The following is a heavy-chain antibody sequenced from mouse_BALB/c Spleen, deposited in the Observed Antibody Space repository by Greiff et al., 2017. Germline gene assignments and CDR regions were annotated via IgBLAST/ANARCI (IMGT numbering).Heavy chain of an antibody. CDR1: GYSITSYYA. CDR3: GREYAMDY. J-gene: IGHJ4*01. Sequence: EVQLQESGPGLVKPSQSLSLTCTVTGYSITSYYAWNWIRQFPGNKLEWMGYISYSGSTSYNPSLKSRISITRDTSKNQFFLQLNSVTTEDTATYYCGREYAMDYWGQGTSVTVSS. V-gene: IGHV3-2*02. CDR2: ISYSGST.